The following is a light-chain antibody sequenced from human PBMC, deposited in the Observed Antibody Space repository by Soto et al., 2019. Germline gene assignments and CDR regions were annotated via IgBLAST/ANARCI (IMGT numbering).Light chain of an antibody. CDR3: NSYAGSDILWV. CDR2: EVN. V-gene: IGLV2-8*01. J-gene: IGLJ3*02. CDR1: SSDVGAYSF. Sequence: QSVLTQPPSASGSPGQSVTISCTGTSSDVGAYSFVSWYQQYPGKAPKLLIYEVNQRPSGVPDRFFGSKSGNTASLTVSGLQTEDEADYYCNSYAGSDILWVFGGGTKLTVL.